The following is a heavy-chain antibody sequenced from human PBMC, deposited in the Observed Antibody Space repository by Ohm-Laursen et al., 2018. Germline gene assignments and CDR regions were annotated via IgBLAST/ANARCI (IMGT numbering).Heavy chain of an antibody. CDR1: GFTFDDYA. V-gene: IGHV3-9*01. Sequence: SLRLSCAASGFTFDDYAMHWVRQAPGKGLEWVSGISWNSGSIGYADSVKGRFTISRDNAKNSLYLQMNSLRAEDTAVYYCARDLSGPWEPQLLPGAFDIWGQGTMVTVSS. CDR2: ISWNSGSI. CDR3: ARDLSGPWEPQLLPGAFDI. D-gene: IGHD1-26*01. J-gene: IGHJ3*02.